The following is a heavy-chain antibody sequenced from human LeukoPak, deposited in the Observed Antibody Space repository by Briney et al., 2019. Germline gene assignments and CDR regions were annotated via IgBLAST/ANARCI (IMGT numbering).Heavy chain of an antibody. D-gene: IGHD6-13*01. CDR1: GYTFTSYG. J-gene: IGHJ4*02. Sequence: ALVKVSCKASGYTFTSYGISWVRQAPGQGLEWMGWISAYNGNTNYAQKLQGRATITRDTSASTAYMELSSLTSVDMAVYYCARARSISSNWGIDYWGQGTLVTVSS. CDR3: ARARSISSNWGIDY. CDR2: ISAYNGNT. V-gene: IGHV1-18*03.